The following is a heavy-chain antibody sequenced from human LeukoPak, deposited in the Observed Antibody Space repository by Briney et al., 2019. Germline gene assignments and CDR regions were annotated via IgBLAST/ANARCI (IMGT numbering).Heavy chain of an antibody. D-gene: IGHD1-1*01. CDR2: IYHSGST. CDR1: GYSISSGYY. CDR3: ARRKGKRYPTNWYYFDY. V-gene: IGHV4-38-2*02. Sequence: SETLSLTCTVSGYSISSGYYWGWIRQPPGKGLEWIASIYHSGSTYYNPSLKSRVTISVDTSKNQFSLKLSSVTAADTAVYYCARRKGKRYPTNWYYFDYWGQGTLVTVSS. J-gene: IGHJ4*02.